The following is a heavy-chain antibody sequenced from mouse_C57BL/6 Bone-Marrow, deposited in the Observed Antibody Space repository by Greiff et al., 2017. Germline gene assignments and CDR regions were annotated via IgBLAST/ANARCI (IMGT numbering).Heavy chain of an antibody. V-gene: IGHV10-1*01. CDR2: IRSKSNNYAT. CDR1: GFSFNTYA. CDR3: VRQDYGSLFDY. J-gene: IGHJ2*01. Sequence: EVQGVESGGGLVQPKGSLKLSCAASGFSFNTYAMNWVRQAPGKGLEWVARIRSKSNNYATYYADSVKDRFTISRDDSESMLYLQMNNLKTEDTAMYYCVRQDYGSLFDYWGQGTTLTVSS. D-gene: IGHD1-1*01.